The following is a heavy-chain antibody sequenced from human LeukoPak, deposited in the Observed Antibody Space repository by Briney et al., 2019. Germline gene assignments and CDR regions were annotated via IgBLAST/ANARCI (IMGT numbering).Heavy chain of an antibody. Sequence: PSETLSLTCTVSGGSISSHYWSWIWQPPGKGLEWIGYIYYSGSTNYNPSLKSRVTISVDTSKNQFSLKLSSVTAADTAVYYCARAVGSYYGLDYWGQGTLVTVSS. CDR2: IYYSGST. V-gene: IGHV4-59*11. CDR3: ARAVGSYYGLDY. D-gene: IGHD1-26*01. J-gene: IGHJ4*02. CDR1: GGSISSHY.